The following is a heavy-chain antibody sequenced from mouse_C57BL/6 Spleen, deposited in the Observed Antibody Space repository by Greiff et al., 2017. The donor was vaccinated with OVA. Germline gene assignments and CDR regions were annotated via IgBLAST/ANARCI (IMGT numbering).Heavy chain of an antibody. D-gene: IGHD2-14*01. Sequence: EVQLQQSGPELVKPGASVTISCKASGYTFTDYYMNWVKQSHGKSLEWIGDINPNNGGTSYNQKFKGKATLTVDKSSSTAYMERRSLTSEDSAVDYGAGRTGGYDLDYWGQGTTVTVSS. CDR3: AGRTGGYDLDY. CDR1: GYTFTDYY. CDR2: INPNNGGT. J-gene: IGHJ4*01. V-gene: IGHV1-26*01.